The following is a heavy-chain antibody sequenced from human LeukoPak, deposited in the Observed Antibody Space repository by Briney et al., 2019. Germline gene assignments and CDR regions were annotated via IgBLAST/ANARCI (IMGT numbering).Heavy chain of an antibody. V-gene: IGHV3-23*01. J-gene: IGHJ4*02. CDR3: AKVGTGNPWDY. D-gene: IGHD1-1*01. CDR2: ISGSGGST. Sequence: GSLRLACAASGFTFSSYAMSWVRQAPGKGLEWVSTISGSGGSTYYADSVKGRFTISRDNSKNTLYLQMNSLRAEDTAVYYCAKVGTGNPWDYWGQGTLVTVSS. CDR1: GFTFSSYA.